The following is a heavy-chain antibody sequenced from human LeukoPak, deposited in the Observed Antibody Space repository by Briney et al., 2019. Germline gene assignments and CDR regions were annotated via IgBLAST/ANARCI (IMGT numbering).Heavy chain of an antibody. D-gene: IGHD3-10*01. CDR3: ARLSAYYYGSYFYYYMNV. Sequence: GGSLRLSCEGSGFSFSSYWMTWVRQSPGKGPEWVANIKQDESERYTVDFVKGRFTISRDNAKNSVYLQMNSLKGEDTALYYCARLSAYYYGSYFYYYMNVGGKGSTVTVSS. J-gene: IGHJ6*03. CDR1: GFSFSSYW. V-gene: IGHV3-7*01. CDR2: IKQDESER.